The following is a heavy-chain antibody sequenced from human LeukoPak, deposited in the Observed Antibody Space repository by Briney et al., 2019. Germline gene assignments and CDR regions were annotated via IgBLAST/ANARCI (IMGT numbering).Heavy chain of an antibody. CDR1: GGSISSHY. Sequence: PSETLSLTCTVSGGSISSHYWSWIRQPPGKGLEWIGYIYYSGSTNYNPSLKSRVTISVDTSKNQFSLKLSSVTAADTAVYYCARGTMTTVTYYFDYWGQGTLVTVSS. CDR2: IYYSGST. J-gene: IGHJ4*02. CDR3: ARGTMTTVTYYFDY. V-gene: IGHV4-59*08. D-gene: IGHD4-17*01.